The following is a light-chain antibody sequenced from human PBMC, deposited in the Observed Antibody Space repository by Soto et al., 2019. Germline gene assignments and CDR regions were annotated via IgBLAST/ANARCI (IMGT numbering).Light chain of an antibody. Sequence: QSALTQPASVSGSPGQSITISCTGTSSDVGGYNYVSWYQQYPGKAPKLMIYEVSNRPSGVSNRFSGSKSGNTASLTISGLQAEDEADHYCSSYTSSSTLEFGGGTKLTVL. J-gene: IGLJ3*02. V-gene: IGLV2-14*01. CDR1: SSDVGGYNY. CDR2: EVS. CDR3: SSYTSSSTLE.